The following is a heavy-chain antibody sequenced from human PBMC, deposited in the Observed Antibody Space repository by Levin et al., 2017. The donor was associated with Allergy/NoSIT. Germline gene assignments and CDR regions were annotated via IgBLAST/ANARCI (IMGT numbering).Heavy chain of an antibody. J-gene: IGHJ6*02. CDR1: GGSISSSY. CDR2: IYYSGST. Sequence: SQTLSLPCPVSGGSISSSYWSWIRQPPGKGLEWIGYIYYSGSTNYNPSLKSRVTLSVDTSKNQFSLKLSSVTAADTAVYYCASRYSSSWPPYYYYGMDVWGQGTTVTVSS. CDR3: ASRYSSSWPPYYYYGMDV. D-gene: IGHD6-13*01. V-gene: IGHV4-59*01.